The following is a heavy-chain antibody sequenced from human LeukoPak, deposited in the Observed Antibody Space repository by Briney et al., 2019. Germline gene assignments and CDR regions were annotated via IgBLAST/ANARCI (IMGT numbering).Heavy chain of an antibody. CDR1: GYTFTGYY. CDR2: INPNSGGT. CDR3: ARDSGLSYNWFDP. Sequence: ASVKVSCKASGYTFTGYYMHWVRQAPGQGLEWMGWINPNSGGTNYAQKFQGRVTMTRDTSISTAYMELSRLRSDDTAVYYCARDSGLSYNWFDPWGPGTLVTVSS. V-gene: IGHV1-2*02. D-gene: IGHD1-26*01. J-gene: IGHJ5*02.